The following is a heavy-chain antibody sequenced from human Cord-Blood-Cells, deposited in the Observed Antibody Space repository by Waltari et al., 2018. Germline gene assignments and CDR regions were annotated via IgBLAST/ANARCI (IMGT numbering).Heavy chain of an antibody. D-gene: IGHD2-21*02. J-gene: IGHJ3*02. CDR2: VDPEDGET. Sequence: EVQLVQSGAEVKKPGATVKISCKVSGYTSTDYYMPWVQPPPGKGLEWMGLVDPEDGETIYAEKFQGRVTITADTSTDTAYMELSSLRSEDTAVYYCATIAYCGGDCYDAFDIWGQGTMVTVSS. V-gene: IGHV1-69-2*01. CDR3: ATIAYCGGDCYDAFDI. CDR1: GYTSTDYY.